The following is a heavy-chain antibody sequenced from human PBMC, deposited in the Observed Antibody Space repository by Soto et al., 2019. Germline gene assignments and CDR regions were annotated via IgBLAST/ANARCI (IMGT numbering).Heavy chain of an antibody. Sequence: GGSLRLSCAASGFTFSSYAMSWVRQAPGKGLEWVSAISGSGGSTYYADSVKGRFTISRDNSKNTLYLQMNSLRAEDTAVYYCAKDRGRAKLWFGEGWFDPWGQGTLVTVSS. CDR3: AKDRGRAKLWFGEGWFDP. D-gene: IGHD3-10*01. J-gene: IGHJ5*02. CDR1: GFTFSSYA. CDR2: ISGSGGST. V-gene: IGHV3-23*01.